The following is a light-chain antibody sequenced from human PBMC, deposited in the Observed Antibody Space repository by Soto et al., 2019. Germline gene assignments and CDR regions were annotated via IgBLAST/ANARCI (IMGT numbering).Light chain of an antibody. V-gene: IGKV2-30*02. CDR1: QSLLHRDGNTD. CDR3: MQSIHWPWT. CDR2: KVS. Sequence: DVVLTQSPLSLPVTLGQPASISCKSSQSLLHRDGNTDLNWFQQRPGQSPRRLIYKVSNRDSGVPDRFSGSGSGTDFTLQISRVEAEDVGVYYCMQSIHWPWTFGQGTKMDIK. J-gene: IGKJ1*01.